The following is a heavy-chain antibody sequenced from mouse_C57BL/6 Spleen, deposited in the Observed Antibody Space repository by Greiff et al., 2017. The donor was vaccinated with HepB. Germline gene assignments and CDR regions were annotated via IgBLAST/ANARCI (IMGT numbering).Heavy chain of an antibody. CDR1: GYAFSSYW. Sequence: QVQLQQSGAELVKPGASVKISCKASGYAFSSYWMNWVKQRPGKGLEWIGQIYPGDGDTNYNGKFKGKATLTADKSSSTAYMQLSSLTSEDSAVYFYARNDGSSYYWYFDVWGTGTTVTVSS. CDR2: IYPGDGDT. D-gene: IGHD1-1*01. V-gene: IGHV1-80*01. CDR3: ARNDGSSYYWYFDV. J-gene: IGHJ1*03.